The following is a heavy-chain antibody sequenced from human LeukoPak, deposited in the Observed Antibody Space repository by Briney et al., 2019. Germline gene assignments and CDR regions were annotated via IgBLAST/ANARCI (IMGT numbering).Heavy chain of an antibody. Sequence: ASVKVSCKASGYTFTIYGISWVRQAPGQGLEWMGWISAYNGNTNYAQKLQGRVTMTTDTSTSTAYMELRSLRSDDTAVYYCSTQTITGTYYYYGMDVWGQGTTVTVSS. D-gene: IGHD1-20*01. V-gene: IGHV1-18*01. CDR3: STQTITGTYYYYGMDV. J-gene: IGHJ6*02. CDR1: GYTFTIYG. CDR2: ISAYNGNT.